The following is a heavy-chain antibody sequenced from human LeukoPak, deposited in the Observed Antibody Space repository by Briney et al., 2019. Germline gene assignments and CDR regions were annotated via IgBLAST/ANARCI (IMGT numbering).Heavy chain of an antibody. D-gene: IGHD4-17*01. CDR1: GYTFTSYG. V-gene: IGHV1-18*01. CDR3: ARDSPRKPTTVSDY. Sequence: ASVKASCKASGYTFTSYGISWVRQAPGQGLEWMGWISAYNGNTNYAQKLQGRVTMTTDTSTSTAYMELRSLRSDDTAVYYCARDSPRKPTTVSDYWGQGTLVTVSS. J-gene: IGHJ4*02. CDR2: ISAYNGNT.